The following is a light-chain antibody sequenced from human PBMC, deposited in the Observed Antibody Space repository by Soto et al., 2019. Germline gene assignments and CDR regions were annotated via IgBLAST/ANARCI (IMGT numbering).Light chain of an antibody. CDR1: QSISLF. Sequence: DIPMTQSPSSLSASVGDTVTITCRASQSISLFLNWYQQKPGKAPKLLIYAAPTLQSGVPSRFSGNGSGTDFTLTISSLQPEDFATYYCHQTDSIPETFGQGTKVEIK. V-gene: IGKV1-39*01. CDR3: HQTDSIPET. CDR2: AAP. J-gene: IGKJ1*01.